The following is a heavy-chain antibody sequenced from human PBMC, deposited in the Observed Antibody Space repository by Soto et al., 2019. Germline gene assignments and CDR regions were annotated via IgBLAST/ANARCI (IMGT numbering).Heavy chain of an antibody. CDR1: GYTFSSYG. D-gene: IGHD2-21*02. CDR3: ARSYCGGDCSVLYYYYGMDV. Sequence: QVQLVQSGAEVKKPGASVKVSCKASGYTFSSYGISSVRQAPGQGLEWMGWISAYNGNTNYAQKLQGRVTMTTDTSPSTAYMELRSLRSDDTAVYYCARSYCGGDCSVLYYYYGMDVWGQGTTVTVSS. J-gene: IGHJ6*02. CDR2: ISAYNGNT. V-gene: IGHV1-18*01.